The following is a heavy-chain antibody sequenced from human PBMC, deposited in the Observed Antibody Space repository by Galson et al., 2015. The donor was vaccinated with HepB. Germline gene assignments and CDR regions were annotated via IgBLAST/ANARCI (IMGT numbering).Heavy chain of an antibody. V-gene: IGHV3-73*01. CDR1: GFTFSGSA. CDR3: TRDRWFHAFDF. CDR2: IRSKASSHAT. Sequence: SLRLSCAASGFTFSGSAIHWVRQASGKGLEWVGRIRSKASSHATAYAASVKGRFTISRDDSKSIAYLQMNSLKIDDTAIYYCTRDRWFHAFDFWGQGTTVTVSS. J-gene: IGHJ3*01. D-gene: IGHD3-10*01.